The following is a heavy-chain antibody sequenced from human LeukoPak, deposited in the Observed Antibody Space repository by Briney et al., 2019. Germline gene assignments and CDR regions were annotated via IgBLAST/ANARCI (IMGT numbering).Heavy chain of an antibody. V-gene: IGHV4-59*11. J-gene: IGHJ4*02. CDR2: IYYSGST. Sequence: SETLSLTCTVSGGSISSHYWAWSRKPPGKGLDGIGYIYYSGSTNYNPSLKSRVTISVDTSKDLFSLKLSSMTAADTAVYYCARGDTAMVSPFDSWGQGTLVTVSS. D-gene: IGHD5-18*01. CDR1: GGSISSHY. CDR3: ARGDTAMVSPFDS.